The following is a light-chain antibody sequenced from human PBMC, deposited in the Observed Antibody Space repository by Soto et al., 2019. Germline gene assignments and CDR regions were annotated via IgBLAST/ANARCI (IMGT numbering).Light chain of an antibody. CDR2: EVS. J-gene: IGLJ1*01. Sequence: ALAQPASVSGSPGQSITISCTGTSSDVGGYNYVSWYQQHPDKAPKLMIYEVSNRPSGVSNRFSGSKSGNTASLTISGLQAEDEADYYCSSYTSSSTQVFGTGTKVTVL. CDR3: SSYTSSSTQV. CDR1: SSDVGGYNY. V-gene: IGLV2-14*01.